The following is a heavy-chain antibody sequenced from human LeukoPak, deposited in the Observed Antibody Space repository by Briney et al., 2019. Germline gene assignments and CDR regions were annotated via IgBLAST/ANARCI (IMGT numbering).Heavy chain of an antibody. D-gene: IGHD3-16*01. CDR1: GFTFSNYW. Sequence: PGGSLRLSCAASGFTFSNYWMNWVRQAPGKGLEWVANIKKDGSEKYYVDSVKGRFTISRDNAKNSLYLQMNSLRAEDTAVYYCVLGGGYWGQGTLVTVSS. V-gene: IGHV3-7*01. J-gene: IGHJ4*02. CDR2: IKKDGSEK. CDR3: VLGGGY.